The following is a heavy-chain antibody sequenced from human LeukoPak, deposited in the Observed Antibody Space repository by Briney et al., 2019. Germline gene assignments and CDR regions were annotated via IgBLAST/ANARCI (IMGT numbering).Heavy chain of an antibody. J-gene: IGHJ4*02. CDR3: AKDAQRGFDYSNSLEY. CDR1: GFTFSHYG. CDR2: IWNDGTNR. V-gene: IGHV3-33*06. Sequence: GRSLRLSCAASGFTFSHYGMHWVRQAPGKGLEWVAVIWNDGTNRYDRDSVKGRFTISRDDSKITVYLQMNGLRAGDTAVYYCAKDAQRGFDYSNSLEYWGQGTLVTVSS. D-gene: IGHD4-11*01.